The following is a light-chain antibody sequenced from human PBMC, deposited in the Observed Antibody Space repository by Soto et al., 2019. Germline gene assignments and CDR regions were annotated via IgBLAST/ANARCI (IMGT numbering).Light chain of an antibody. CDR2: GAS. CDR3: QQYNNWPPII. CDR1: QSVSSN. Sequence: EIVMTQSPATLSVSPGERATLSCRASQSVSSNLAWYQQKPGQAPRLLIYGASTRATDIPARFSGSGSGTEFTLTINSLQSEDFAVYYCQQYNNWPPIIFGQGTRLEIK. V-gene: IGKV3-15*01. J-gene: IGKJ5*01.